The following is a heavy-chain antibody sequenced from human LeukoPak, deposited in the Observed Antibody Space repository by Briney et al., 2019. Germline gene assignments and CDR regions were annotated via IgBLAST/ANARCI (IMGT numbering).Heavy chain of an antibody. CDR3: TRERGDWKGAFDI. V-gene: IGHV3-74*01. CDR2: FNSDGSST. D-gene: IGHD2-21*02. CDR1: GFTLSTYW. J-gene: IGHJ3*02. Sequence: PGGSLRLSCVASGFTLSTYWMHWVRQAPGKGLVWVSRFNSDGSSTSYADSVKGRFTISRDNAKSTLYLQMNSLRAEDTAVYYCTRERGDWKGAFDIWGQGTMVTVSS.